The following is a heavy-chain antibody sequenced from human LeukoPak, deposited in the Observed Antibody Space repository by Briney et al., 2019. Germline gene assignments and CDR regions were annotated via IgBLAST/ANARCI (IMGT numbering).Heavy chain of an antibody. Sequence: SVKVSCKASGYTFTSYGISWVRQAPGQGLEWMGGIIPIFGTANYAQKFQGRVTITTDESTSTAYMELSSLRSEDTAVYYCTRGNEWAAGYWGQGTLVTVSS. V-gene: IGHV1-69*05. J-gene: IGHJ4*02. D-gene: IGHD6-13*01. CDR3: TRGNEWAAGY. CDR1: GYTFTSYG. CDR2: IIPIFGTA.